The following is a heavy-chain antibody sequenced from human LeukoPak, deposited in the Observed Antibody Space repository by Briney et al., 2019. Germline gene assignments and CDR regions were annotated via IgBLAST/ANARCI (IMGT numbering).Heavy chain of an antibody. CDR1: GYTFTSYA. CDR3: ARDSRDGYILYYFDY. V-gene: IGHV7-4-1*02. J-gene: IGHJ4*02. Sequence: ASAKVSCKASGYTFTSYAMNWVRQAPGQGLEWMGWINTNTGNPTYAQGFTGRFVFSLDTSVSTAYLQISSLKAEDTAVYYCARDSRDGYILYYFDYWGQGTLVTVSS. D-gene: IGHD5-24*01. CDR2: INTNTGNP.